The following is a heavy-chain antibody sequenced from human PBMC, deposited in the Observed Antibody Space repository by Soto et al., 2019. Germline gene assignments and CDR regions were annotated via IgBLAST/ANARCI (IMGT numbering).Heavy chain of an antibody. J-gene: IGHJ5*02. CDR3: ARDQVAVREGSGWFDP. V-gene: IGHV4-30-4*01. CDR2: IYYSGST. Sequence: LSLTCTVSGGSISSGDYCWSWIRQPPGKGLEWIAYIYYSGSTYYNPSLKSRVTISVDTSKNQFSLKLSSVTAADTAVYYCARDQVAVREGSGWFDPWGQGTLVTVSS. CDR1: GGSISSGDYC. D-gene: IGHD6-6*01.